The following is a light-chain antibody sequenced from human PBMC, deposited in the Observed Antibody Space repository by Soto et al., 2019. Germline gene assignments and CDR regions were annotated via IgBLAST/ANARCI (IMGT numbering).Light chain of an antibody. CDR3: AAWDESLNGVV. CDR1: SSNVGSKS. CDR2: SNN. Sequence: QPVLTQPPSASGTPGQGVTISCSGRSSNVGSKSVNWYRQVPGTAPKLLVDSNNKRPSGVPDRVSGSKSGTSASLVISGLQSEDEADYYCAAWDESLNGVVFGGGTKVTVL. J-gene: IGLJ3*02. V-gene: IGLV1-44*01.